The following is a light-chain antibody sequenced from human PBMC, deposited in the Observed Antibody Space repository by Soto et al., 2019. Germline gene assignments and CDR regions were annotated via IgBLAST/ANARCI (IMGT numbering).Light chain of an antibody. CDR3: NSYTTSSSLYV. CDR2: DVS. J-gene: IGLJ1*01. V-gene: IGLV2-14*01. Sequence: QSVLTQPASVSGSPGQSITISCTGTSSDIGGYDYVSWYQQYPGKAPKLMIYDVSNRPSGISGRFSGSKSANTASLTISGLQAEDEADYYCNSYTTSSSLYVFGTGTKVTVL. CDR1: SSDIGGYDY.